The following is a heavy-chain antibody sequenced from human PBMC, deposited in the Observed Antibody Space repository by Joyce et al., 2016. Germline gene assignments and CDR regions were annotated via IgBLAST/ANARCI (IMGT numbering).Heavy chain of an antibody. V-gene: IGHV4-31*03. D-gene: IGHD3-3*01. Sequence: QVQLQQSGPGLVKPSQTLSLTCTVSGDSISSGGYYWSWIRPHPVKGLEWSGYINYTGNTHVNPSISSRVSITVDKSKNLFGLKLSSVTAADKAVYYCAKGGSGYSNTAYWYSYGLDVWGQGTTVTVSS. J-gene: IGHJ6*02. CDR2: INYTGNT. CDR3: AKGGSGYSNTAYWYSYGLDV. CDR1: GDSISSGGYY.